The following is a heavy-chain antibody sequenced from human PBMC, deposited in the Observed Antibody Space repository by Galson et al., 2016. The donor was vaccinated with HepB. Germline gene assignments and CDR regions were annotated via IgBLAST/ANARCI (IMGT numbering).Heavy chain of an antibody. CDR3: RPGIAAASKGY. J-gene: IGHJ4*02. Sequence: SLRLSCAASGFTFSTYAMSWVRQAPGKGLVWVSRINSDGSSTSYADSVKGRFTISRDNAKNTLYLQMNSLRAEDTAVYYCRPGIAAASKGYWGQGTLVTVSS. V-gene: IGHV3-74*01. D-gene: IGHD6-13*01. CDR2: INSDGSST. CDR1: GFTFSTYA.